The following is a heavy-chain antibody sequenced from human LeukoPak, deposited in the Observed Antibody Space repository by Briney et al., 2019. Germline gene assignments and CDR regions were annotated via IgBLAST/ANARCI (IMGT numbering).Heavy chain of an antibody. V-gene: IGHV4-59*01. CDR3: AREDPDSAKVDY. CDR1: GDSISRNY. Sequence: SETLSLKCTVSGDSISRNYWAWIRQPPGKGLEWIGHIYYRGNTNYNPSLTSRVTIAVDTSKNQFSLKLKSVTAADSAMYYCAREDPDSAKVDYWGQGTLVAVSS. J-gene: IGHJ4*02. D-gene: IGHD2-15*01. CDR2: IYYRGNT.